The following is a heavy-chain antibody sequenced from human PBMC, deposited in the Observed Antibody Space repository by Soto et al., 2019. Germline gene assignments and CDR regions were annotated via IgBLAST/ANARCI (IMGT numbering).Heavy chain of an antibody. CDR2: IYHSGST. J-gene: IGHJ5*02. D-gene: IGHD3-9*01. Sequence: SETLSLTCAVSGGSISSSNWWSWVRQPPGXGLEWIGEIYHSGSTNYNPSLKSRVTISVDKSKNQFSLKLSSVTAADTAVYYCARAPFRDYDILTGYLNWFDPWGQGTLVTVS. CDR3: ARAPFRDYDILTGYLNWFDP. V-gene: IGHV4-4*02. CDR1: GGSISSSNW.